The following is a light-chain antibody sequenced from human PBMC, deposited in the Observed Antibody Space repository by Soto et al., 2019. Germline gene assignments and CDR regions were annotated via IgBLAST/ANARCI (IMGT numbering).Light chain of an antibody. CDR1: RSISSY. V-gene: IGKV1-39*01. J-gene: IGKJ1*01. CDR3: QQSYSTPSWT. CDR2: AAS. Sequence: DIQMTQSPSSLSASVGDRVTITCRASRSISSYLNWYQQKPGKAPMLLIYAASTLNSGVPSRFSGSGSGTDFTLTINTLQPEDFATYYCQQSYSTPSWTFGQGTKVDI.